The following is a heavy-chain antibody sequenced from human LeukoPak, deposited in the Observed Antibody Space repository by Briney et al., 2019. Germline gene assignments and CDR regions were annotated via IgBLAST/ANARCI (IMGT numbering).Heavy chain of an antibody. D-gene: IGHD6-6*01. CDR1: GFTFSSYS. CDR2: ISSSSSYI. CDR3: ARGGSSGTLFVWFDP. J-gene: IGHJ5*02. V-gene: IGHV3-21*04. Sequence: GGSLRLSCAASGFTFSSYSMNWVRQAPGKGLEWVSSISSSSSYIYYADSVKGRFTISRDNAKNSLYLQMNSLRAEDTAVYYCARGGSSGTLFVWFDPWGQGTLVTVSS.